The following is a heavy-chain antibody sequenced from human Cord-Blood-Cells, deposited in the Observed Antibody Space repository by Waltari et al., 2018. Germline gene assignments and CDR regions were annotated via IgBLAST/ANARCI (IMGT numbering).Heavy chain of an antibody. CDR2: ISYDGSNK. J-gene: IGHJ4*02. V-gene: IGHV3-30-3*01. CDR1: GFTFSSYA. Sequence: QVQLVESGGGVVQPGRSLRLSCVASGFTFSSYAMHWVRQAPGKGLEWVAVISYDGSNKYYADSVKGRFTISRDNSKNTLYLQMNSLRAEDTAVYYCVREDYWGQGTLVTVSS. CDR3: VREDY.